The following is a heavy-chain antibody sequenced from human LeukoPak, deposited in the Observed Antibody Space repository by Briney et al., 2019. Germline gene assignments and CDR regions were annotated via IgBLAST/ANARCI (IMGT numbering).Heavy chain of an antibody. CDR2: IYYSGST. Sequence: SETLSLTCTVSSGSISSSSYYWGWIRQPPGKGLEWIGSIYYSGSTYYNPSLKSRVTISVDTSKNQFSLKLSSVTAADTAVYYCATRYDSSGYYYEEPFHFDYWGQGTLVTVSS. CDR1: SGSISSSSYY. V-gene: IGHV4-39*01. D-gene: IGHD3-22*01. J-gene: IGHJ4*02. CDR3: ATRYDSSGYYYEEPFHFDY.